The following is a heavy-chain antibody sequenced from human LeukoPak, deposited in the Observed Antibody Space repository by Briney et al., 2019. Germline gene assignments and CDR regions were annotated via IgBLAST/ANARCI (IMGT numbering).Heavy chain of an antibody. CDR2: ITGSGDNT. CDR3: ARSSGTYYIQDY. Sequence: GGSLRLSCAVSGFTFSSYTMNWVRQAPGKGLEWVSSITGSGDNTHYADSVKGRFTISRDNSKNTLYLQLNSLRAEDTAVYYCARSSGTYYIQDYWGQGTPVTVSS. V-gene: IGHV3-23*01. J-gene: IGHJ4*02. CDR1: GFTFSSYT. D-gene: IGHD1-26*01.